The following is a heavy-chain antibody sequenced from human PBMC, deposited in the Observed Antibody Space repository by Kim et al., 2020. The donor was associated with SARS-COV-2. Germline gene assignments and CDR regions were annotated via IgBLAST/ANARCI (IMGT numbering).Heavy chain of an antibody. CDR1: GGSISSYY. Sequence: SETLSLTCTVSGGSISSYYWSWIRQPPGKGLEWIGYIYYSGSTNYNPSLKSRVTISVDTSKNQFSPKLSSVPAADTAVYYCAREVGITGTIKGWFDHWG. CDR3: AREVGITGTIKGWFDH. V-gene: IGHV4-59*13. J-gene: IGHJ5*02. CDR2: IYYSGST. D-gene: IGHD1-7*01.